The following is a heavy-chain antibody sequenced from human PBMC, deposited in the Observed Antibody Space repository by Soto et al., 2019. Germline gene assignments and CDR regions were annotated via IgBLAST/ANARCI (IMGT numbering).Heavy chain of an antibody. Sequence: SVTLSLTCTVSGGSISSYYWSWIRQPPGKGLEWIGYIYYSGSTNYNPSLKSRVTISVDTSKNQFSLKLSSVTAADTAVYYCARAGAAARFYYYYYMDVWGKGTTVTVSS. D-gene: IGHD6-13*01. CDR1: GGSISSYY. V-gene: IGHV4-59*01. J-gene: IGHJ6*03. CDR2: IYYSGST. CDR3: ARAGAAARFYYYYYMDV.